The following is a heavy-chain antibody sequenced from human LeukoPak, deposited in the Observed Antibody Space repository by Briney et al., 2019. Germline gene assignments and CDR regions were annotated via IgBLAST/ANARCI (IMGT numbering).Heavy chain of an antibody. CDR3: ARGKYSSSWMDWFDP. D-gene: IGHD6-13*01. CDR2: ISSSGSTI. V-gene: IGHV3-11*04. CDR1: GFTFSDYY. J-gene: IGHJ5*02. Sequence: GGSLRLSCAASGFTFSDYYMSWIRQAPGKRLEWVSYISSSGSTIYYADSVKGRFTISRDNAKNSLYLQMNSLRAEDTAVYYCARGKYSSSWMDWFDPWGLGTLITVSS.